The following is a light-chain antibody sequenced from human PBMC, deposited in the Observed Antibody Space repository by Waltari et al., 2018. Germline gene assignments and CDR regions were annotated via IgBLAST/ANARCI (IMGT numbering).Light chain of an antibody. J-gene: IGKJ1*01. CDR3: QNHERLPAV. CDR2: CAS. V-gene: IGKV3-20*01. Sequence: EIVLTQSPGTLSLSPGERATLSCRASQSIGRYLVWYQQKPGQAPMLLIYCASSRAAGIPDRFSGSGSGTDFSLTISRLEPEDFAVYYCQNHERLPAVFGQGTKVEIK. CDR1: QSIGRY.